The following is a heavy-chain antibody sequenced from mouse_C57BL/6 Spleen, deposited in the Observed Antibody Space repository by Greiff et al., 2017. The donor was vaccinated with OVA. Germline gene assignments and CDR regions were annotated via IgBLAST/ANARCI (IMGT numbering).Heavy chain of an antibody. V-gene: IGHV1-53*01. Sequence: QVQLQQSGTELVKPGASVKLSCKASGYTFTSYWMHWVKQRPGQGLEWIGNINPSNGGTNYNEKFKSKATLTVDKSSSTAYMQLSSLTSEDSAVYYCARPFYGSSRYIDVWGTGTTVTVSS. D-gene: IGHD1-1*01. CDR2: INPSNGGT. CDR3: ARPFYGSSRYIDV. J-gene: IGHJ1*03. CDR1: GYTFTSYW.